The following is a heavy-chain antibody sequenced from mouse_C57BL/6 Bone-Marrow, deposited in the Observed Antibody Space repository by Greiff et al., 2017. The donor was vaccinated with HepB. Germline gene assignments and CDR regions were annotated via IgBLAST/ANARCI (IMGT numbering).Heavy chain of an antibody. CDR1: GYSITSGYY. Sequence: VQLQQSGPGLVKPSQSLSLTCSVTGYSITSGYYWNWIRQFPGNKLEWMGYISYDGSNNYNPSLKNRISITRDTSKNQFFLKLNSVTTEDTATYYCARDPGNFDYWGQGTTLTVSS. J-gene: IGHJ2*01. CDR3: ARDPGNFDY. V-gene: IGHV3-6*01. CDR2: ISYDGSN.